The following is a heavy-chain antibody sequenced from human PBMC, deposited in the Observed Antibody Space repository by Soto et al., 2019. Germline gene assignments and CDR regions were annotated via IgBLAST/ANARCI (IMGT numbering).Heavy chain of an antibody. Sequence: QVQLQESGPGLVKPSQTLSLTCTVSGGSISSGGYYWSWIRQHPGNGLEWIGYIYYSGSTYYNPSLKSRVTISVDPSKNQCSLKLRSVTAADTAVYYCARDAGTLDTAMVYYYYGVDVWGQGTTVTVSS. D-gene: IGHD5-18*01. CDR1: GGSISSGGYY. CDR2: IYYSGST. J-gene: IGHJ6*02. CDR3: ARDAGTLDTAMVYYYYGVDV. V-gene: IGHV4-31*03.